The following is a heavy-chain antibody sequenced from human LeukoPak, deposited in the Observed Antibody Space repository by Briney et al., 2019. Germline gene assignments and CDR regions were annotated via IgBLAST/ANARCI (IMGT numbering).Heavy chain of an antibody. D-gene: IGHD4-17*01. CDR3: ATNSGRKVSTVDAFDI. CDR2: FDPEDGET. J-gene: IGHJ3*02. V-gene: IGHV1-24*01. CDR1: GYTLTELS. Sequence: ASVKVSCKVSGYTLTELSMHWVRQAPGQGLEWMGGFDPEDGETIYAQKFQGRVTMTEDTSTDTAYMELSSLRSEDTAVYYCATNSGRKVSTVDAFDIWGQGTMVTVSS.